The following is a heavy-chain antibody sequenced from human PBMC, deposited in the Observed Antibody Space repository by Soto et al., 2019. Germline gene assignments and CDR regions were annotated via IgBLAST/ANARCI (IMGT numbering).Heavy chain of an antibody. J-gene: IGHJ6*02. CDR3: ARGRVFGVVIKNYYGMDV. V-gene: IGHV4-34*01. CDR1: GGSFSGYY. Sequence: SETLSLTCAVYGGSFSGYYWSWIRQPPGKWMEWIEENNHSGSTNYNPSRKSRVTISVDTSKNQFALRLSSLTAADTSVYYCARGRVFGVVIKNYYGMDVWGQGTTVTVSS. D-gene: IGHD3-3*01. CDR2: NNHSGST.